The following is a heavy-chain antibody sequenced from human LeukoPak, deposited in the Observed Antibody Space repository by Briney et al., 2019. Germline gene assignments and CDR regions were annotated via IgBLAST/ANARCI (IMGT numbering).Heavy chain of an antibody. V-gene: IGHV4-39*01. CDR1: GGSISSSSYY. CDR2: TYYSGST. D-gene: IGHD2-2*01. CDR3: ARRRVPPTSELDP. Sequence: PSETLSLTCTVSGGSISSSSYYWGWIRQPPGKGLEWIGSTYYSGSTYYNPSLKSRVTISVDTSKNQFSLKLSSVTAADTAVYYCARRRVPPTSELDPWGQGTLVTVSS. J-gene: IGHJ5*02.